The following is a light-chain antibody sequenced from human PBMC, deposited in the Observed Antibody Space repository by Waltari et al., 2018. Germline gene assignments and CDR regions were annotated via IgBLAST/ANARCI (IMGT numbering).Light chain of an antibody. CDR3: QQYNNYPWT. CDR2: RAS. Sequence: DIQMTQSPSTLSASVGDRVPVTCRASQNISIWLAWYQQRSGKAPKLLIYRASSLESGVPSRFSGGGSGTEFTLTISSLQPDDFATYYCQQYNNYPWTFGQGTKVEI. CDR1: QNISIW. J-gene: IGKJ1*01. V-gene: IGKV1-5*03.